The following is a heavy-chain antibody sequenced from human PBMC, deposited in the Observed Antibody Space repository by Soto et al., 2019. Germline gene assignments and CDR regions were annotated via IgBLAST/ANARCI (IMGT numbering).Heavy chain of an antibody. CDR3: ARDEGADYDFWSGYYPLYYYYGMDV. D-gene: IGHD3-3*01. V-gene: IGHV1-18*04. J-gene: IGHJ6*02. Sequence: ASVKVSCKASGYTFTSYGISGVLQSPLQWRGWMGCISAYNGNTNYAQKLQGRVTMTTDTSTSTAYMELRSLRSDDTAVYYCARDEGADYDFWSGYYPLYYYYGMDVWGQGTTVTVSS. CDR1: GYTFTSYG. CDR2: ISAYNGNT.